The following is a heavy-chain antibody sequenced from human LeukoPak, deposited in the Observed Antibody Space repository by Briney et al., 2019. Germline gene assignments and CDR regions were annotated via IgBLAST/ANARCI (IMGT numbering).Heavy chain of an antibody. J-gene: IGHJ4*02. CDR2: IYYSGST. D-gene: IGHD3-22*01. CDR3: ASSPSGYWWNFDC. Sequence: ASETLSLTCTVSGGSISSNNYYWGWIRQPPGKGLEWIGSIYYSGSTYNNPSLKSRVTISVDTTKNQFSLKLTSVTAADTAVYYCASSPSGYWWNFDCWGQGTLVTVSS. CDR1: GGSISSNNYY. V-gene: IGHV4-39*01.